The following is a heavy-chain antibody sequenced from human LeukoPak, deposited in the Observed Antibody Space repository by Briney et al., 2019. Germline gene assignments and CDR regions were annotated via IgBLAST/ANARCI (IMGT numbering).Heavy chain of an antibody. V-gene: IGHV1-46*03. J-gene: IGHJ4*02. CDR1: GGTFSSYA. CDR3: AVPYSGSYYYDY. Sequence: ASVKVSCKASGGTFSSYAISWVRQAPGQGLEWMGTINPSGGSTSYAQKFQGRVTMTRDTSTSTVYMELSSLRSEDTAVYYCAVPYSGSYYYDYWGQGTLVTVSS. CDR2: INPSGGST. D-gene: IGHD1-26*01.